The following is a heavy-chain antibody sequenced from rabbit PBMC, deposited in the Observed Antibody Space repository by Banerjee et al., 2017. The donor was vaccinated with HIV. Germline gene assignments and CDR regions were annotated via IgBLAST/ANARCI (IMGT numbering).Heavy chain of an antibody. J-gene: IGHJ2*01. CDR3: ARNYVIAFDH. V-gene: IGHV1S45*01. CDR2: INTGGDGRT. CDR1: GFSFSDRDV. D-gene: IGHD1-1*01. Sequence: QEQLEESGGGLVKPEGSLTLTCKASGFSFSDRDVMCWVRQAPGKGLEWIACINTGGDGRTCYASWAHGRFRISKTSTPTVTWQSTSLRATHASKYSCARNYVIAFDHWGPGTLVTVS.